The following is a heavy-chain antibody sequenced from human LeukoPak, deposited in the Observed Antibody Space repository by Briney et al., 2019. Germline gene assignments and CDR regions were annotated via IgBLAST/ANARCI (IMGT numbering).Heavy chain of an antibody. CDR3: ARAVTYFYGSVTYDWFDP. D-gene: IGHD3-10*01. CDR1: GFTFTNYD. J-gene: IGHJ5*02. CDR2: ITTSSSYI. Sequence: GGSLRLSCAASGFTFTNYDMNWVRQAPGKGLEWVSYITTSSSYIYYADSVKGRFTISRDNARNTLYLQMNSLRVEDTAMYYCARAVTYFYGSVTYDWFDPWGQGTRVTVSS. V-gene: IGHV3-21*01.